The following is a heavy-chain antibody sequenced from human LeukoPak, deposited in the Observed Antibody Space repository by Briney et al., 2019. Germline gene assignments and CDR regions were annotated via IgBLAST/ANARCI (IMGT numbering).Heavy chain of an antibody. Sequence: GGSLRLSCAASGFSFSSYAMNWVRQAPGKGLEWVSGISGRGNGTYYADSVKGRFIISRDNSKNTVYLQMSNLRGEDTAIYWCVKRTMSAFDQWGQGTLVTVSS. D-gene: IGHD5-24*01. V-gene: IGHV3-23*01. CDR3: VKRTMSAFDQ. CDR1: GFSFSSYA. CDR2: ISGRGNGT. J-gene: IGHJ4*02.